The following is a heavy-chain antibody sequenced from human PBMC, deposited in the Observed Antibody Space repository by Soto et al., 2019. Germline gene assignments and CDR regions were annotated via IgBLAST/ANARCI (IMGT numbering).Heavy chain of an antibody. Sequence: SETLSLTCTVSGGSISSSSYYWGWIRQPPGKGLEWIGSIYYSGSTYYNPSLKSRVTISVDTSKNQFSLKLSSVTAADTAVYYCARGGRGLYNRFDPWGQGTLVTVSS. CDR3: ARGGRGLYNRFDP. CDR1: GGSISSSSYY. D-gene: IGHD1-26*01. V-gene: IGHV4-39*01. J-gene: IGHJ5*02. CDR2: IYYSGST.